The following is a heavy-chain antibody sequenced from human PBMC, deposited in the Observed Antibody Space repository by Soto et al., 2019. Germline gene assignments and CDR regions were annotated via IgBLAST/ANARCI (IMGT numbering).Heavy chain of an antibody. Sequence: GGSLRLSCAASGITLSSSWMTWVRQAPGKGLEWVANINQDGSERQYVDSVKGRFTVSRDNAKNSLFLQMDSLSAEDTAVYYCAKTPSRELELDYWGQGTLVTVSS. CDR3: AKTPSRELELDY. J-gene: IGHJ4*02. D-gene: IGHD1-7*01. V-gene: IGHV3-7*05. CDR1: GITLSSSW. CDR2: INQDGSER.